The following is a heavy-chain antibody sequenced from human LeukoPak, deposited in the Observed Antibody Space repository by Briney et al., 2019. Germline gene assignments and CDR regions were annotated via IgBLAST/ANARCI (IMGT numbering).Heavy chain of an antibody. D-gene: IGHD6-19*01. CDR3: ANYPGHSSGWYPNYFDY. Sequence: GSSVKVSSKASGGTFSSYAISWVRQAPGQGLEWMGGIIPIFGTANYAQKFQGRVTITADESTSTAYMELSSLRSEDTAVYYCANYPGHSSGWYPNYFDYWGQGTLVTVSS. CDR1: GGTFSSYA. CDR2: IIPIFGTA. J-gene: IGHJ4*02. V-gene: IGHV1-69*01.